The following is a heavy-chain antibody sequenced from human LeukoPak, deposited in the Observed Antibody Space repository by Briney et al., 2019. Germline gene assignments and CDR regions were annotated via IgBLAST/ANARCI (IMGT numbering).Heavy chain of an antibody. CDR2: ISGSGGST. CDR1: GFTFSSYA. Sequence: TGGSLRLSCAASGFTFSSYAMSWVRQAPGKGLEWVSAISGSGGSTYYADSVKGRFTISRDNSKNTLYLQMNSLRAEDTAVYYCAKDAVLLWFGELFTYFDYWGQGTLVTVSS. CDR3: AKDAVLLWFGELFTYFDY. V-gene: IGHV3-23*01. J-gene: IGHJ4*02. D-gene: IGHD3-10*01.